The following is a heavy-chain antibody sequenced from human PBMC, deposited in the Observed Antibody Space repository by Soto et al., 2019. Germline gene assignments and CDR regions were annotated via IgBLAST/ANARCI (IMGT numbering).Heavy chain of an antibody. Sequence: VGSLRLSCAASGFTFSSYGMHWVRQAPGKGLEWVAVIWYDGSNKYYADSVKGRFTISRDNSKNTLYLQMNSLRAEDTAVYYCARADGDDSSGYFDYWGQGTLVTVSS. CDR1: GFTFSSYG. CDR2: IWYDGSNK. D-gene: IGHD3-22*01. CDR3: ARADGDDSSGYFDY. J-gene: IGHJ4*02. V-gene: IGHV3-33*01.